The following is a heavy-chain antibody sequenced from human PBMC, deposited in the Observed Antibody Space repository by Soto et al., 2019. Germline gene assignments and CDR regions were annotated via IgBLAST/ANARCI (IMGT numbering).Heavy chain of an antibody. Sequence: QVQLVQSGAEVKKPGASVKVSCKASGYTFTGYYIHWVRQAPGQGLEWMGWINPNGGDTNYAQKFQDWVTMTRDTSISTTYTELSRLKSDDTAVDYFARGTWQGRFDPWGQGTLVTVSS. CDR2: INPNGGDT. CDR1: GYTFTGYY. CDR3: ARGTWQGRFDP. V-gene: IGHV1-2*04. J-gene: IGHJ5*02.